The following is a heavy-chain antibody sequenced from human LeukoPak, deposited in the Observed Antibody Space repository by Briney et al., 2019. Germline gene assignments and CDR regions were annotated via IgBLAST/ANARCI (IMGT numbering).Heavy chain of an antibody. J-gene: IGHJ4*02. D-gene: IGHD1-26*01. CDR2: IWYDGSNK. Sequence: PGGSLRLSCAASGFTFSSYGMHWVRQAPGKGLEWVAVIWYDGSNKYYADSVKGRFTISRDNSKNTLYLQMNSLRAEDTAVCYCAAHHGELGYFDYWGQGTLVTVSS. CDR1: GFTFSSYG. CDR3: AAHHGELGYFDY. V-gene: IGHV3-33*01.